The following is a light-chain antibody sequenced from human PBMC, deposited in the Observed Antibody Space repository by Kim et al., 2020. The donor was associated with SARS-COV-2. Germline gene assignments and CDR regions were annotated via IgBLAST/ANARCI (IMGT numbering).Light chain of an antibody. CDR2: GAS. J-gene: IGKJ4*01. V-gene: IGKV3-15*01. CDR3: QQYNNWPPLT. CDR1: QGVSTN. Sequence: EIVMTQSPVTLSVSPGERATLSCRASQGVSTNLAWYQQKPGQAPRLLIYGASTRATGIPARFSGSGSGTEFTLTISSLQSEDFAVYYCQQYNNWPPLTFGGGTKVDIK.